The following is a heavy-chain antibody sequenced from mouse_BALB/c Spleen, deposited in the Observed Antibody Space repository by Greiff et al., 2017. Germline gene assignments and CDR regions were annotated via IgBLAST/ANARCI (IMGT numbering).Heavy chain of an antibody. J-gene: IGHJ4*01. CDR3: ARRNWYY. CDR1: GYTFTDYA. CDR2: ISTYYGNT. V-gene: IGHV1-67*01. Sequence: VQLQESGPELVRPGVSVKISCKGSGYTFTDYAMHWVKQSHAKSLEWIGVISTYYGNTNYNQKFKGKATMTVDKSSSTAYMELARLTSEDSAIYYCARRNWYYWGQGTSVTVST.